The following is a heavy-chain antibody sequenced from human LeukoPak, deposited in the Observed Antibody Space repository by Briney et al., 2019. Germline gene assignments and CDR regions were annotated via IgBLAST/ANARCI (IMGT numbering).Heavy chain of an antibody. J-gene: IGHJ4*02. Sequence: PGGSLRLSCAASGFNVSSKYMSWVRQAPGKGLEWLSIIYSSGSTYYANSVKGRFTISRDKSKSTLYLQMNSLRVDDSAVYYCTRGDAAMVKSLNYWGQGTLVTVSS. D-gene: IGHD5-18*01. CDR1: GFNVSSKY. CDR3: TRGDAAMVKSLNY. CDR2: IYSSGST. V-gene: IGHV3-53*01.